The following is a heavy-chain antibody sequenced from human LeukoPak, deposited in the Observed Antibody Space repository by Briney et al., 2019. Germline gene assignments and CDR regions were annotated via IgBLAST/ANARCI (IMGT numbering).Heavy chain of an antibody. V-gene: IGHV4-59*01. J-gene: IGHJ6*03. CDR2: IYYSGST. Sequence: SETLSLTCTVSGGSISSYYWSWIRQPPGKGLEWIGYIYYSGSTNYNPSLKSRVTISVDTSKNQFSLKLSSVTAADTAVYYCARDGVETGIYMDVWGKGTTVTVS. D-gene: IGHD3-3*01. CDR3: ARDGVETGIYMDV. CDR1: GGSISSYY.